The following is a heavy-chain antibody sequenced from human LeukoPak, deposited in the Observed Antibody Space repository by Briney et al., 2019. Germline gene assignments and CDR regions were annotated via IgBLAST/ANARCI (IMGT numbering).Heavy chain of an antibody. J-gene: IGHJ4*02. CDR3: ASGGNPRNDYFDY. Sequence: GGSLRLSCAASGFTFSNYAMNWVRQAPGKGLEWVSSISGSGSSTRYADSVRGRFTISRDNAKNTLYLQMNSLRAEDTAVYYCASGGNPRNDYFDYWGQGTLVTVSS. V-gene: IGHV3-23*01. CDR1: GFTFSNYA. D-gene: IGHD1-14*01. CDR2: ISGSGSST.